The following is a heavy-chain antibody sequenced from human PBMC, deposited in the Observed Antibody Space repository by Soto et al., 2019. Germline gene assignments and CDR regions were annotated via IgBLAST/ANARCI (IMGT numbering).Heavy chain of an antibody. V-gene: IGHV1-3*01. D-gene: IGHD5-12*01. Sequence: QVQLVQSGAEVKKPGASMKVSCKASGYTFTSYALHWVRQAPGQRLEWMGWMNAANGDTQYSQKFQGRVTITRDTSASTAFMELSSLRSEDTAVYYCARGNAYDVDFWGQGTLVTVSS. CDR1: GYTFTSYA. CDR2: MNAANGDT. J-gene: IGHJ4*02. CDR3: ARGNAYDVDF.